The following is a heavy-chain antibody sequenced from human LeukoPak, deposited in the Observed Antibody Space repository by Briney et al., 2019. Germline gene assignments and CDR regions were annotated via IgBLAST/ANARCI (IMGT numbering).Heavy chain of an antibody. Sequence: GGSLRLSCAASGFTFSTYTMNWVRQAPGKGLEWVSSISSNIDYKYYTDSVKGRFTISRDNAKNSLYLQMNSLRGDDTAVYYCAKDNSVAGVNWFDPWGQGTLVTVSS. CDR1: GFTFSTYT. V-gene: IGHV3-21*04. CDR2: ISSNIDYK. D-gene: IGHD6-19*01. CDR3: AKDNSVAGVNWFDP. J-gene: IGHJ5*02.